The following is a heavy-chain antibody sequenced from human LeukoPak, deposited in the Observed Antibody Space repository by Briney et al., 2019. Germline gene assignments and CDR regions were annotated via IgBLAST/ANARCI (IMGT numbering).Heavy chain of an antibody. Sequence: ASVKVSCKASGYTFTSYYMHWVRQAPGQGLEWMGIINPSGGSTSYAQKFQGRVTMTRDTSISTAYMELNRLRSDDTAIYYCAAAGRSYCSGGTCYSDLNDAFDIWGQGTMVTVSS. V-gene: IGHV1-46*01. CDR3: AAAGRSYCSGGTCYSDLNDAFDI. D-gene: IGHD2-15*01. J-gene: IGHJ3*02. CDR1: GYTFTSYY. CDR2: INPSGGST.